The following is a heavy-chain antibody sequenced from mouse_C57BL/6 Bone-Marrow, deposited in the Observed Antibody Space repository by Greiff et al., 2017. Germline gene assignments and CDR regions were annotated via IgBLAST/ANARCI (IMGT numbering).Heavy chain of an antibody. Sequence: VQLKQSGAELVKPGASVKLSCTASGFNIKDYYMHWVKPRTEQGLEWIGRIDPEDGETKYAPKFQGKATITADTSSNTAYLQLSSLTSEDTAVYYCALSSVTTVVATDYWGQGTTLTVSS. V-gene: IGHV14-2*01. J-gene: IGHJ2*01. D-gene: IGHD1-1*01. CDR2: IDPEDGET. CDR1: GFNIKDYY. CDR3: ALSSVTTVVATDY.